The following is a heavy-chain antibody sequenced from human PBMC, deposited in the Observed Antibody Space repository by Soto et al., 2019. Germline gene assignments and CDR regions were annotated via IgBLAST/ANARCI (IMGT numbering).Heavy chain of an antibody. CDR2: IWYDGSNE. CDR1: GFIFSDFA. J-gene: IGHJ4*02. D-gene: IGHD6-6*01. Sequence: GGSLRRSCAASGFIFSDFAMHWVRQAPGKGLEWVAEIWYDGSNEYYGDSVKGRFTISRDNSKNTLYLQLNSLRAEDTAVYYCARVPEAGRPLFDYWGQGALVTVSS. CDR3: ARVPEAGRPLFDY. V-gene: IGHV3-33*01.